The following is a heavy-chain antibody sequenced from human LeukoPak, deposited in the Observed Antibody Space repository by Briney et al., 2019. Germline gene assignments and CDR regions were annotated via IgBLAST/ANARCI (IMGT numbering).Heavy chain of an antibody. Sequence: GGSLRLSCAASGFTFSDYWMTWVRQAPGEGLEWVANIKQDGTKKNYVDSAKGRFTISRDNANSSLYLQMNGLRTEDTSVYYCARAGPPNDSTGFDSWGQGTLVTVSS. CDR2: IKQDGTKK. CDR3: ARAGPPNDSTGFDS. CDR1: GFTFSDYW. V-gene: IGHV3-7*01. D-gene: IGHD2-8*01. J-gene: IGHJ5*01.